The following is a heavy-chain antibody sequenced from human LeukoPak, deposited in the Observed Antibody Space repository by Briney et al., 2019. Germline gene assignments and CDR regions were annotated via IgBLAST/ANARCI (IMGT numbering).Heavy chain of an antibody. V-gene: IGHV3-33*01. D-gene: IGHD2-15*01. CDR2: IWYDGSNK. J-gene: IGHJ4*02. CDR1: GFTFSSYG. Sequence: GRSLRLSCAASGFTFSSYGMHWVRQAPGKGLEWVAVIWYDGSNKYYAGSVKGRFTISRDNSKNTLYLQMNSLRAEDTAVYYCARDVVSSGGFDYWGQGTLVTVSS. CDR3: ARDVVSSGGFDY.